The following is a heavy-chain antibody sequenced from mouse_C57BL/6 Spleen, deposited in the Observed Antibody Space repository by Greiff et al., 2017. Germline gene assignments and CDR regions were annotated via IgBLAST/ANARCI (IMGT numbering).Heavy chain of an antibody. CDR1: GYTFTSYW. Sequence: VQLQQPGAELVKPGASVKLSCKASGYTFTSYWMQWVKQRPGQGLEWIGEIDPSDSYTNYNQKFKGKATLTVDTSSSTAYMQLSSLTSEDSAVYYCARREIYYGNYGAMDYWGQGTSVTVSS. CDR2: IDPSDSYT. V-gene: IGHV1-50*01. CDR3: ARREIYYGNYGAMDY. J-gene: IGHJ4*01. D-gene: IGHD2-1*01.